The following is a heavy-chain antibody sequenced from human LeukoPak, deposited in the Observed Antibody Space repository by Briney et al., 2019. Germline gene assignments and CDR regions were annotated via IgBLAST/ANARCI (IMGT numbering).Heavy chain of an antibody. CDR3: AREHLGYCSSTSCSPHDAFDI. Sequence: GGSLRLSCAASGFTFSSYGMHWVRQAPGKGLEWVAVIWYDGSNKYYADSVKGRFTISRDNSKNTLYLQMNSLRAEDTAVYYCAREHLGYCSSTSCSPHDAFDIWGQGTMVTVPS. V-gene: IGHV3-33*01. CDR2: IWYDGSNK. J-gene: IGHJ3*02. CDR1: GFTFSSYG. D-gene: IGHD2-2*01.